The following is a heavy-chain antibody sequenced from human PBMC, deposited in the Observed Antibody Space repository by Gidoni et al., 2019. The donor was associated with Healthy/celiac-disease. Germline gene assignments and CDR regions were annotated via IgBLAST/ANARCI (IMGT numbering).Heavy chain of an antibody. CDR1: GGSLSSGGYY. D-gene: IGHD1-26*01. Sequence: QVQLQESGPGLVKPSQPLSLTCTVSGGSLSSGGYYWSWIRQHPGKGLEWIGYIYYSGSTYYNPSLKSRVTISVDTSKNQFSLKLSSVTAADTAVYYCARDRRRSYYFDYWGQGTLVTVSS. J-gene: IGHJ4*02. CDR3: ARDRRRSYYFDY. V-gene: IGHV4-31*03. CDR2: IYYSGST.